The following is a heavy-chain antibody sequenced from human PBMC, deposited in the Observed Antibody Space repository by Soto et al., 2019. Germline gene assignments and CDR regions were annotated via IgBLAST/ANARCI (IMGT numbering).Heavy chain of an antibody. J-gene: IGHJ5*02. CDR2: IYSSGST. V-gene: IGHV4-4*07. D-gene: IGHD3-16*01. CDR1: GASMNTYF. CDR3: ARGLSAFDP. Sequence: PSETLSLTXVVSGASMNTYFWSWIRQPAGKGLEWIGRIYSSGSTNYNPSLKSRVTMSVDTSKSQFSLRLNSMTAADTAVYYCARGLSAFDPWGQGTLVTVSS.